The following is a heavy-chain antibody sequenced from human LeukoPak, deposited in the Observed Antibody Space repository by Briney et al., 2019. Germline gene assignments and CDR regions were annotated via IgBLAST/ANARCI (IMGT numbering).Heavy chain of an antibody. V-gene: IGHV3-53*01. D-gene: IGHD2-2*01. CDR1: GFTVSGNY. CDR2: IYSGGDT. CDR3: ARGPPPCSNNCYGYLDY. J-gene: IGHJ4*02. Sequence: LVKSGGGVVQPWTSLRLSCAASGFTVSGNYMSWVRQAPGKGLEWISLIYSGGDTYYPDSVRGRFTISRDNSRNTLFLQMNNLRAEDTAVYYCARGPPPCSNNCYGYLDYWGQGTLVTVSS.